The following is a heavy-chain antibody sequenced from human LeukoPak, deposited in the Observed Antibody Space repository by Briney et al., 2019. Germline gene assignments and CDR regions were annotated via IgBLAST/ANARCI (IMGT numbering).Heavy chain of an antibody. J-gene: IGHJ2*01. CDR1: GDSVSSGSYY. CDR3: ARRDYGDYVGNWYFDL. CDR2: IYYSGST. Sequence: PSETLSLTCTVSGDSVSSGSYYWSWIRQSPRKGLEWIGYIYYSGSTNYNPSLKSRVTISVDTSKNQFSLKLSSVTAADTAVYYCARRDYGDYVGNWYFDLWGRGTLVTVSS. V-gene: IGHV4-61*01. D-gene: IGHD4-17*01.